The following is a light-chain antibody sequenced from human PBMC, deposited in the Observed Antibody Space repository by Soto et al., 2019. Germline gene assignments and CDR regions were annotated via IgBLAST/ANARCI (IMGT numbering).Light chain of an antibody. CDR1: RSLLHSNGNNY. CDR3: MHALQTPIT. J-gene: IGKJ5*01. Sequence: IEVIQAPLCQPDTLVEPPSMSCRSLRSLLHSNGNNYLDWYLQKPGQSPHLLIYMGSNRASGVPDRFSGSGSGTDFTLKISRVESEDVGVYYCMHALQTPITFGQGTRLEIK. V-gene: IGKV2-28*01. CDR2: MGS.